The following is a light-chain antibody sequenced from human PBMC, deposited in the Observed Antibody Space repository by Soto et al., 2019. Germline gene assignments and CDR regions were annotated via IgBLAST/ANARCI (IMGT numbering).Light chain of an antibody. CDR3: LQVYSFPRT. CDR2: AAS. CDR1: QNINIF. V-gene: IGKV1-39*01. Sequence: DVRVTQSPSSLSASVGDRVTITCRTSQNINIFLNWYQQKPGRAPMVVISAASNLESGVPSTFSGSGSGTDFTLTINTLHPEDFATYYCLQVYSFPRTFGQGTKVDI. J-gene: IGKJ1*01.